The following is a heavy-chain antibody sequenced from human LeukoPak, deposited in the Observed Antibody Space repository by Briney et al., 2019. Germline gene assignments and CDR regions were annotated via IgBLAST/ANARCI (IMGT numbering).Heavy chain of an antibody. CDR2: ISGSGGST. J-gene: IGHJ4*02. CDR1: GFTVSSNY. Sequence: AGGSLRLSCAASGFTVSSNYMSWVRQAPGKGLEWVSAISGSGGSTYYADSVKGRFTISRDNSKNTLYLQMNSLRAEDTAVYYCAKDHPRYGGNPDYWGQGTLVTVSS. D-gene: IGHD4-23*01. CDR3: AKDHPRYGGNPDY. V-gene: IGHV3-23*01.